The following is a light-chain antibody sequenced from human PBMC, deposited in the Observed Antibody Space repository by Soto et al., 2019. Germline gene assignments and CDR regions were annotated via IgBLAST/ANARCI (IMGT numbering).Light chain of an antibody. V-gene: IGKV3-11*01. CDR2: DAS. J-gene: IGKJ4*01. Sequence: EIVLTQSPATLSLSPGERATLSCRASQSVSTYLAWYQQKPGQAPRLLIHDASNRATGIPVRFSGSGSGTDFTLTISSLEPEDFAVYYCQQRSSWPLTFGGGTKVEI. CDR1: QSVSTY. CDR3: QQRSSWPLT.